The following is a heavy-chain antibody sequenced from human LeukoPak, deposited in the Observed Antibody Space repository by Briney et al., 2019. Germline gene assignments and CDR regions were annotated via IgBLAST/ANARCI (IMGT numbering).Heavy chain of an antibody. Sequence: GASVTVSCKASGGTLSSYAISWVRQAPGQGLEWMGGIIPSFGTANYAQKFQGRVTITADESTSTAYMELSSLRSEDTAVYYSARGGSSSWYQESGYYYYGMDVWGQGTTVTVSS. CDR1: GGTLSSYA. CDR2: IIPSFGTA. D-gene: IGHD6-13*01. J-gene: IGHJ6*02. CDR3: ARGGSSSWYQESGYYYYGMDV. V-gene: IGHV1-69*13.